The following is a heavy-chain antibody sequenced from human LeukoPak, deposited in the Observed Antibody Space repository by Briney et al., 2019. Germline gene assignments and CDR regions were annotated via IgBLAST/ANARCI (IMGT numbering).Heavy chain of an antibody. CDR2: ISGSGGST. Sequence: PGGSLRLSCAASGFTFSSYAMSWVRQAPGKGLEWVSAISGSGGSTYYADSVKGRLTISRDNSKNTLYLQMNSLRAEDTAVYYCAKEYCSSTSCFCFDYWGQGTLVTVSS. CDR1: GFTFSSYA. J-gene: IGHJ4*02. CDR3: AKEYCSSTSCFCFDY. D-gene: IGHD2-2*01. V-gene: IGHV3-23*01.